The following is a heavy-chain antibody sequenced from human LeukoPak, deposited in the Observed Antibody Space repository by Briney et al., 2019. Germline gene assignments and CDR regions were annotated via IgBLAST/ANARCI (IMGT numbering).Heavy chain of an antibody. CDR3: ARPVNNAFDI. V-gene: IGHV4-38-2*02. D-gene: IGHD2/OR15-2a*01. CDR1: GYSISSGYY. Sequence: SETLSLTCTVSGYSISSGYYWGWIRQPPGKGLEWIGSIYHSGSTYYNPSLQSRVTLSVDTSKNQFSLKVTSVTAADTAVYYCARPVNNAFDIWGQGTMVTVSS. CDR2: IYHSGST. J-gene: IGHJ3*02.